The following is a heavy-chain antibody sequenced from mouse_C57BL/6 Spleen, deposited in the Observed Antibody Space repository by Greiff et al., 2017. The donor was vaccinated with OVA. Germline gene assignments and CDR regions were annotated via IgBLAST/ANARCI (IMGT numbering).Heavy chain of an antibody. CDR1: GYSITSDY. Sequence: EVKVVESGPGLAKPSQTLSLTCSVTGYSITSDYWNWIRKFPGNKLEYMGYISYSGSTYYNPSLKSRISITRDTSKNQYYLQLNSVTTEDTATYYCARSYYSNYGGFDYWGQGTTLTVSS. J-gene: IGHJ2*01. CDR3: ARSYYSNYGGFDY. D-gene: IGHD2-5*01. CDR2: ISYSGST. V-gene: IGHV3-8*01.